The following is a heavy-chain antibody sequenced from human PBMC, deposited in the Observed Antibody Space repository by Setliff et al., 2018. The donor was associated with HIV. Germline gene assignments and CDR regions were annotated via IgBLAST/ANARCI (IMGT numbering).Heavy chain of an antibody. V-gene: IGHV5-51*01. J-gene: IGHJ6*04. CDR3: TRHPLQPEVSGYFYLMDV. D-gene: IGHD2-21*01. Sequence: GESLKISCKGPEYFFRTSWIGWGRQLPGKGLEWVAVIFPLDSETRYNPSLEGHVTISVDKSINTAYLQWSSLRASDTAVYYCTRHPLQPEVSGYFYLMDVWGTGTTVTVSS. CDR1: EYFFRTSW. CDR2: IFPLDSET.